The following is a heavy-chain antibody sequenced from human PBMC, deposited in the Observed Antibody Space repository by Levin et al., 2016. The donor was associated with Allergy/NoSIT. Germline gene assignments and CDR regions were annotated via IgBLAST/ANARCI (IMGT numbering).Heavy chain of an antibody. J-gene: IGHJ4*02. D-gene: IGHD1-26*01. Sequence: WIRQPPGKGLEWIGYIYYSGSTYYNPSLKSRVTISVDTSKNQFSLKLSSVTAADTAVYYCARVFSRRPRGSYHTTDYWGQGTLVTVSS. V-gene: IGHV4-30-4*01. CDR2: IYYSGST. CDR3: ARVFSRRPRGSYHTTDY.